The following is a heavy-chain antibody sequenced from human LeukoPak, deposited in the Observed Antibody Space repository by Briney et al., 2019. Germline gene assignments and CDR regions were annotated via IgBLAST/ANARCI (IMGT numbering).Heavy chain of an antibody. D-gene: IGHD2-2*01. CDR2: ISWNSGSI. CDR1: GFTFDDYA. CDR3: AKSSGIVVVPAAPGGAFDI. V-gene: IGHV3-9*01. J-gene: IGHJ3*02. Sequence: GGSLRLSCAASGFTFDDYAMHWVRQAPGKGLEWVSGISWNSGSIGYADSVKGRFTISRDNAKNSLYLQMNSLRAEDTALYYCAKSSGIVVVPAAPGGAFDIWGQGTMVTVSS.